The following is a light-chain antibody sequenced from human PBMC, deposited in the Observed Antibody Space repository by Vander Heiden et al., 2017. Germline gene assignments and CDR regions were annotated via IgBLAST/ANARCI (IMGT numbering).Light chain of an antibody. CDR1: QSVSRY. J-gene: IGKJ1*01. CDR3: QQRYKWPLT. Sequence: ELVLTLSPVTLSLSPGERATPSCRASQSVSRYLAWYQQKPGQAPRLLISDTSNRATGIPARFSGSGSGTDFTLTISSLEPEDFAVYYCQQRYKWPLTFGQGTKVEIK. CDR2: DTS. V-gene: IGKV3-11*01.